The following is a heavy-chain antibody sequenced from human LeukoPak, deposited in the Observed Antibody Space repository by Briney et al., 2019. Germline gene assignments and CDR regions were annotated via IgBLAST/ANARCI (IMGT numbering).Heavy chain of an antibody. CDR2: IYSGGST. D-gene: IGHD6-13*01. Sequence: GGSLRLSCAASGFTVSSNYMSWVRQAPGKGLEWVSVIYSGGSTYYADSGKGRFTSSRDNSKNILYLQMNSLSAEDTAVYYCARLGPAAGTPYYYYYMDVWGKGTTVTVSS. J-gene: IGHJ6*03. CDR3: ARLGPAAGTPYYYYYMDV. CDR1: GFTVSSNY. V-gene: IGHV3-53*01.